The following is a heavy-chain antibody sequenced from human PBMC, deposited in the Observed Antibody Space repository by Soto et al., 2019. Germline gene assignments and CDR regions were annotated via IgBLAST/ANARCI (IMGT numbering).Heavy chain of an antibody. CDR3: ARLVGAGSSSRFLGFGP. CDR1: GYTFTGYY. J-gene: IGHJ5*02. V-gene: IGHV1-2*04. CDR2: INPNSGGT. Sequence: QVQLVQSGAEVKKPGASVKVSCKASGYTFTGYYMHWVRQAPGQGLEWMGWINPNSGGTNYAQKFQGWVTMTRDTSISTAYMERSRLRSDDTAVYYCARLVGAGSSSRFLGFGPWGQGTLVTVSS. D-gene: IGHD6-6*01.